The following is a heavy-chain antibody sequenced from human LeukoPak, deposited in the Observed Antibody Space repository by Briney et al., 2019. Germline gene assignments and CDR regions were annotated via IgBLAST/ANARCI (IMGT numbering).Heavy chain of an antibody. D-gene: IGHD4-11*01. CDR1: GFTFSTAW. J-gene: IGHJ4*02. CDR3: TKTFYSDSTFDY. V-gene: IGHV3-15*01. Sequence: GGSLRLSCVASGFTFSTAWMAWVRQAPGKGLEWVARIKSQNAGGTADYAAPVKGRFTISRDDSKNTLFLQMNSLKTEDTAVYYCTKTFYSDSTFDYWGQGTLVTVSS. CDR2: IKSQNAGGTA.